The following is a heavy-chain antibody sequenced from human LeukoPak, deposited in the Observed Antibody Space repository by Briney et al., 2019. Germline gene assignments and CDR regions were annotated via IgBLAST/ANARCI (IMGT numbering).Heavy chain of an antibody. Sequence: GGSLRLSCAASGFTFSSYGMHWVRQAPGKGLEWVAVISYDGSNKYYADSVKGRFTISRDNSKNTLYLQMNNLRAEDTAVYYCAKVFRVATITLCDYWGQGTLVTVSS. D-gene: IGHD5-12*01. J-gene: IGHJ4*02. CDR3: AKVFRVATITLCDY. V-gene: IGHV3-30*18. CDR1: GFTFSSYG. CDR2: ISYDGSNK.